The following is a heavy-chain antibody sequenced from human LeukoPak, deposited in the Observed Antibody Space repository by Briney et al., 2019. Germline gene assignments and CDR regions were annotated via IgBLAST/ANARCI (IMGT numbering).Heavy chain of an antibody. D-gene: IGHD3-10*01. Sequence: PGGSRRLSCAASGFSFSGYNMNWARRAPGKGLEWVSYISSSGTTVYYADSVKGRFTISRDNAKNSLYLQMNSLRDEDTAVYYCVMVRGVSFDYWGQGTLVTVSS. CDR3: VMVRGVSFDY. V-gene: IGHV3-48*02. J-gene: IGHJ4*02. CDR1: GFSFSGYN. CDR2: ISSSGTTV.